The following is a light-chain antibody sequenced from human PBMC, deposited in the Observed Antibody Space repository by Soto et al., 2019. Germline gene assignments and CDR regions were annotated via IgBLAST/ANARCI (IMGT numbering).Light chain of an antibody. V-gene: IGKV3-20*01. CDR3: HEYDTSRRR. CDR1: QSVSSNY. CDR2: GAS. Sequence: EIVLTQSPGTLSLSPGERATLSCRASQSVSSNYLAWYQQKRGQAPRLLIYGASSRATGIPNRFSGSGCGTNFTLTISRLEPEDFSVYYCHEYDTSRRRLGQGTKVEI. J-gene: IGKJ1*01.